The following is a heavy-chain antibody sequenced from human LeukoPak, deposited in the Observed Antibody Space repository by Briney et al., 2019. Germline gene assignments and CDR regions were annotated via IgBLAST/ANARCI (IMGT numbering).Heavy chain of an antibody. CDR2: ICHSGST. CDR1: GDSISSSNC. Sequence: KPSETLSLTCTVSGDSISSSNCWSWVRQSPGKGLHWIGEICHSGSTNYNPSLKPRVAISMDKSKNQFSLKLTSVTAADTAVYYCATPKGYFYGSGPGYFNYWGQGTLVTVSS. V-gene: IGHV4/OR15-8*02. CDR3: ATPKGYFYGSGPGYFNY. J-gene: IGHJ4*02. D-gene: IGHD3-10*01.